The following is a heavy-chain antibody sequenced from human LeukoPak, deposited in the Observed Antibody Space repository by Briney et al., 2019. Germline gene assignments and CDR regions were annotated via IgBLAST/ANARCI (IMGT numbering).Heavy chain of an antibody. CDR1: TSR. CDR3: ARDLWNFYDDSGYNRDFDS. J-gene: IGHJ5*01. CDR2: IGTYGGDT. Sequence: ASVKVSCKATSRISWVRQAPGQGLEWTGWIGTYGGDTYYAQKFQGRITVTTDTSTSTVYMELRNLRSGDTAVYYCARDLWNFYDDSGYNRDFDSWGQGTLVTVSS. D-gene: IGHD3-22*01. V-gene: IGHV1-18*01.